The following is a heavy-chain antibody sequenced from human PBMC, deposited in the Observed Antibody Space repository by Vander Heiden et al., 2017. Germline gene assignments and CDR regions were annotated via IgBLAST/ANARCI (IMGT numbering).Heavy chain of an antibody. J-gene: IGHJ4*02. CDR2: IYYRGGT. Sequence: QVQLQESGPGLVKPSQTLSLTCTVSGGSISSGCNYWGWNRRHPGKGLEWIGEIYYRGGTYYNPSLESRVTISVDTSKNQFSLKLSSVTAADTAVYYCARAQGDTAMVRRDQFDYWGQGTLVTVSS. V-gene: IGHV4-31*03. CDR1: GGSISSGCNY. D-gene: IGHD5-18*01. CDR3: ARAQGDTAMVRRDQFDY.